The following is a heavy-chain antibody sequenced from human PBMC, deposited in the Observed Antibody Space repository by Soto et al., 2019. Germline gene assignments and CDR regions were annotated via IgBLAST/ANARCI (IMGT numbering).Heavy chain of an antibody. V-gene: IGHV4-61*01. CDR3: AGAAGATVYGMDV. D-gene: IGHD1-26*01. Sequence: SETLSLTCTVSGGSVSSGSYYWSWIRQPPGKGLEWIGYIYYSGSTNYNPSLKSRVTISVDTSKNQFSLKLSSVTAADTAVYYCAGAAGATVYGMDVWGQGTTVTVSS. J-gene: IGHJ6*02. CDR2: IYYSGST. CDR1: GGSVSSGSYY.